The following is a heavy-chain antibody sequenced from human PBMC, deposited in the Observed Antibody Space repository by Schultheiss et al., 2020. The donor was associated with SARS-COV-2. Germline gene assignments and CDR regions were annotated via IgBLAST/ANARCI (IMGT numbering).Heavy chain of an antibody. V-gene: IGHV1-2*02. CDR1: GYTFSDYY. Sequence: ASVKVSCKASGYTFSDYYMHWVRQGPGQGLEWMGWINPNSGGTNYAQKFQGRVTMTWDTSISTAYMELSRLRSDDTAVYYCASEMVRGVITLFDPWGQGTLVTVSS. CDR2: INPNSGGT. D-gene: IGHD3-10*01. CDR3: ASEMVRGVITLFDP. J-gene: IGHJ5*02.